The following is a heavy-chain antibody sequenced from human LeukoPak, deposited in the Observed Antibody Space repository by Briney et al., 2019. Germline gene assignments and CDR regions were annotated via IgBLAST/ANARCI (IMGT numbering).Heavy chain of an antibody. CDR2: IYPGDSDT. CDR3: ARLSGSSSLSYYGMDV. CDR1: GYSFTGYW. D-gene: IGHD6-6*01. J-gene: IGHJ6*02. Sequence: GESLKISCKGSGYSFTGYWIGWVRQMPGKGLEWMGIIYPGDSDTRYSPSFQGQVTISADKSISTAYLQWSSLKASDTAMYYCARLSGSSSLSYYGMDVWGQGTTVTVSS. V-gene: IGHV5-51*01.